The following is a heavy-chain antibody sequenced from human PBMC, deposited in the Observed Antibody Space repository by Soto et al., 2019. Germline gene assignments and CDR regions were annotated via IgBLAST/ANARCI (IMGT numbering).Heavy chain of an antibody. CDR2: ISGGGDTT. V-gene: IGHV3-23*01. D-gene: IGHD2-8*01. CDR1: GFTFSSYG. CDR3: AKLREFVVLPAGILDY. J-gene: IGHJ4*02. Sequence: EVQLLESGGGLVQPGGSLRLTCAASGFTFSSYGISWIRLSPGKGLEWVSVISGGGDTTYYTPSVKGRFTISRDAFRNTLYLQMNSLRTEDTAIYYCAKLREFVVLPAGILDYWGPGTLVTVSS.